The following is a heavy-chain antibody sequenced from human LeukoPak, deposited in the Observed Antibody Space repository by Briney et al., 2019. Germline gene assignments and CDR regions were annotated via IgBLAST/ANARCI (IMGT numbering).Heavy chain of an antibody. CDR3: ARAAAAKGAFDY. CDR2: TYYRSKWFN. Sequence: SQTPSLTCAISGDSVSSNSAAWNWIRQSPSRGLEWLGRTYYRSKWFNDYAVSVKSRITINPDTSKNQFSLQLNSVTPEDTAVYYCARAAAAKGAFDYWGQGTLVTVSS. J-gene: IGHJ4*02. D-gene: IGHD6-13*01. CDR1: GDSVSSNSAA. V-gene: IGHV6-1*01.